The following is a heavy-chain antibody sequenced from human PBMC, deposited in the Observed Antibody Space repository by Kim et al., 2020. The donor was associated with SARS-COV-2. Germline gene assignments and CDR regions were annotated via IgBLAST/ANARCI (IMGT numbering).Heavy chain of an antibody. V-gene: IGHV3-66*01. CDR3: GRDLWQQGGMDV. D-gene: IGHD6-13*01. J-gene: IGHJ6*02. CDR1: GFTVSSNY. CDR2: IYSGGST. Sequence: GGSLRLSCAASGFTVSSNYMNWVRQAPGKGLEWVSVIYSGGSTYYADSVKGRFTISRDNSTNTLHLQMNSLRAEDTAVYYCGRDLWQQGGMDVWGQGTTVTVSS.